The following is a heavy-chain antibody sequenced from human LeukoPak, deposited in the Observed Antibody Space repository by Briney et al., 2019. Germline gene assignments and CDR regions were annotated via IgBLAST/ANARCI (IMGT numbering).Heavy chain of an antibody. CDR2: ISGSCGST. V-gene: IGHV3-23*01. D-gene: IGHD6-19*01. Sequence: GGSMRLSCAASGFTFSSYAMSLVRQAPGKGLELVSVISGSCGSTYYADAVKGRFTISRDNSKNTLYLQMNSLRAEDTAVYYCAKAGYSSGWYELDWFDPWGQGTLVTVSS. CDR1: GFTFSSYA. CDR3: AKAGYSSGWYELDWFDP. J-gene: IGHJ5*02.